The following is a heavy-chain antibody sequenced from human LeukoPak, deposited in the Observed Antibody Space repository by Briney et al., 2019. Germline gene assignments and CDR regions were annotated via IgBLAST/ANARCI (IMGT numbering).Heavy chain of an antibody. J-gene: IGHJ5*02. Sequence: SETLALICTVSGGSISRYYWSWIRQPPGKGLEWIGYIYSSENTYYNPSLNSRVTISVDTSKNQLSLKLSSVTAADTAVYYCAREVRFCTGDTCYRRFDPGGQGTLVTVSS. CDR1: GGSISRYY. CDR2: IYSSENT. CDR3: AREVRFCTGDTCYRRFDP. D-gene: IGHD2-15*01. V-gene: IGHV4-59*01.